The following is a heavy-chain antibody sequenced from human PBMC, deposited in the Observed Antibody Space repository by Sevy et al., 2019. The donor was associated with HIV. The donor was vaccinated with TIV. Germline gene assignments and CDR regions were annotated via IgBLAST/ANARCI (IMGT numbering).Heavy chain of an antibody. CDR3: AKKENFWSGYLAMDV. CDR1: GFTFSNYA. J-gene: IGHJ6*02. Sequence: GGSLRLSCAASGFTFSNYAMNWVRQTPGKGLEWVSSISGSGDNTYSADSVKGRFTISRDISDNTGTMKMSSLRAEDTAVYYCAKKENFWSGYLAMDVWGQGTTVTVSS. D-gene: IGHD3-3*01. CDR2: ISGSGDNT. V-gene: IGHV3-23*01.